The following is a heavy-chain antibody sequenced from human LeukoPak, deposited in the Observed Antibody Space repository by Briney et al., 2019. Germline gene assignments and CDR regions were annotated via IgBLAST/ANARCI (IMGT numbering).Heavy chain of an antibody. CDR2: IKSKTDGGTT. CDR3: TTSYDSSGYWDDAFDI. V-gene: IGHV3-15*01. D-gene: IGHD3-22*01. CDR1: GFSFNNAW. Sequence: GSLRLSGAASGFSFNNAWMTWVRQAPGKGLEWVGRIKSKTDGGTTDYAAPVKGRFTISRDDSKNTLYLQMNSLKTEDTAVYYCTTSYDSSGYWDDAFDIWGQGTMVTVSS. J-gene: IGHJ3*02.